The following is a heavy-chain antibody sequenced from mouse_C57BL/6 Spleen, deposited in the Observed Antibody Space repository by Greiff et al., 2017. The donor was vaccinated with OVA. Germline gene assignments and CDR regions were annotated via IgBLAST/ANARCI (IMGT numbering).Heavy chain of an antibody. CDR1: GYTFTSYW. D-gene: IGHD4-1*01. V-gene: IGHV1-52*01. CDR2: IDPSDSET. J-gene: IGHJ1*03. Sequence: QVQLQQPGAQLVRPGSSVKLSCKASGYTFTSYWMHWVKQRPIQGLEWIGNIDPSDSETHYNQKFKDKATLTVDKSSSTTDMQLSSLTSEDSAVYYCSSPLNCDGGYFDVWGTGTTVTVSS. CDR3: SSPLNCDGGYFDV.